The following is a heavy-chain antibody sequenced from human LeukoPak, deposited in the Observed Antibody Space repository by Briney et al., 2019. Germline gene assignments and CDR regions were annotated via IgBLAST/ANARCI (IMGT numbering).Heavy chain of an antibody. CDR3: ATELSLN. CDR1: GYTLTDYY. CDR2: ISPNSGDT. Sequence: ASVKVSCKASGYTLTDYYTHWVRQAPGQGLEWMGWISPNSGDTNYAQKFQGRVTMTRDTSISTAYMQLSSLRSDDTAVYYCATELSLNWGQGTLVTVSS. V-gene: IGHV1-2*02. J-gene: IGHJ4*02.